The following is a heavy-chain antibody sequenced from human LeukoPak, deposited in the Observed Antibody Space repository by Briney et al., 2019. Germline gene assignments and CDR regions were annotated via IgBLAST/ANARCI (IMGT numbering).Heavy chain of an antibody. D-gene: IGHD3-10*01. J-gene: IGHJ4*02. CDR1: GGSFSSYY. CDR3: ARTEYFFDH. Sequence: SETLSLTCTVSGGSFSSYYWSWIRQPPRKRLEWIGYIYYSGSTNYNPSLKSRVSMSVDTSKNQFSLNLNSVTAADTAVYYCARTEYFFDHWGQGTLVTVSS. CDR2: IYYSGST. V-gene: IGHV4-59*01.